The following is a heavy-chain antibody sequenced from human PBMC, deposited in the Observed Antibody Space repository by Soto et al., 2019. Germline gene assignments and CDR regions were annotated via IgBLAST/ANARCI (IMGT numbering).Heavy chain of an antibody. J-gene: IGHJ3*02. D-gene: IGHD6-19*01. CDR3: AKDASGWLPHDAFDI. CDR2: ISSSSSYT. V-gene: IGHV3-21*04. Sequence: PGGSLRLSCAASGFTFSSYSMNWVRQAPGKGLEWVSSISSSSSYTYYADSVKGRFTISRDNSKNSLYLQMNSLRAEDTAVYYFAKDASGWLPHDAFDISGQGTMVTVSS. CDR1: GFTFSSYS.